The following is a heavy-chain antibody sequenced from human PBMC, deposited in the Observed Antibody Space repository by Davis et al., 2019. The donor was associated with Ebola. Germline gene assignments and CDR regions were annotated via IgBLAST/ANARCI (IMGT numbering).Heavy chain of an antibody. J-gene: IGHJ6*03. Sequence: MPSETLSLTCAVYGGSFSGYYWSWIRQPPGKGLEWIGEINHSGRTNYKPSLKSRVTISADTSKNQFSLKLSSVTAADTAMYYCARRRVAVLVPAADNYHYYMDVWGKGTTVTVSS. CDR2: INHSGRT. CDR3: ARRRVAVLVPAADNYHYYMDV. D-gene: IGHD2-2*01. V-gene: IGHV4-34*01. CDR1: GGSFSGYY.